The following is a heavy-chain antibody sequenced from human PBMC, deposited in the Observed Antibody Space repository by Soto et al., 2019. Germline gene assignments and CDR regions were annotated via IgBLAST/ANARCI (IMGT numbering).Heavy chain of an antibody. V-gene: IGHV3-49*03. D-gene: IGHD3-10*01. CDR2: IRTKGNGGTT. CDR1: GFIFGDYP. Sequence: EVQLVESGGGLVQPGRSLRLSCITSGFIFGDYPMSWFRQTPGKGLEWVGFIRTKGNGGTTEYAASVKGRFTISRDDSKNIAYLQMNSLKTEDTAVYYCTQIRGEPLRYGMDVWGQGTTVTVSS. J-gene: IGHJ6*02. CDR3: TQIRGEPLRYGMDV.